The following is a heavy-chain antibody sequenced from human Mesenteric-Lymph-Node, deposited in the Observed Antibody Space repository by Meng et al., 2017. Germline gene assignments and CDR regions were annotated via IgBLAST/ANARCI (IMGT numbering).Heavy chain of an antibody. D-gene: IGHD7-27*01. Sequence: QLQLQESGPGLVKPSQTLSLTCTVSGGSVSGGAYYWSWIRQHPGKGLEWIGSIYYSGSTYYNPSLKSRVTISVDTSKNQFSLKLSSVTAADTAVYYCASPLGILGIVDLWGRGTLVTVSS. CDR1: GGSVSGGAYY. J-gene: IGHJ2*01. V-gene: IGHV4-39*01. CDR3: ASPLGILGIVDL. CDR2: IYYSGST.